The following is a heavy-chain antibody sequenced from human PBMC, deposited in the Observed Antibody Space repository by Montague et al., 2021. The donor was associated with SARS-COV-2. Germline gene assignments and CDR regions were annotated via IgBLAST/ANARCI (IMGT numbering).Heavy chain of an antibody. Sequence: SETLSLTCSVSGNSLSNSRYFWGWIRQPPRKGLEWIGSFYFGGKFLYNSSLESRVTISVDTSKNQFSLQLSFMTASDTAVYYCARHSGGSEVAGLDYWGQGILVTVSS. D-gene: IGHD6-19*01. V-gene: IGHV4-39*01. CDR3: ARHSGGSEVAGLDY. CDR1: GNSLSNSRYF. J-gene: IGHJ4*02. CDR2: FYFGGKF.